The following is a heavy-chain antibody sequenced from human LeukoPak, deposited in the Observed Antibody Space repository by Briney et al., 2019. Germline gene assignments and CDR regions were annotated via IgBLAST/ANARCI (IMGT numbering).Heavy chain of an antibody. V-gene: IGHV4-39*01. CDR2: IYYSGRT. D-gene: IGHD3-22*01. CDR3: ARRRYYDGSGYLE. CDR1: GDSVSRSDSY. J-gene: IGHJ1*01. Sequence: SETLSLTCSVSGDSVSRSDSYWDWIRQPPGKGLEWIGTIYYSGRTYYSPSLKSRVTMSVDPSNNQFSLNLRSVTTADTALYYCARRRYYDGSGYLEWGQGTLLSVSS.